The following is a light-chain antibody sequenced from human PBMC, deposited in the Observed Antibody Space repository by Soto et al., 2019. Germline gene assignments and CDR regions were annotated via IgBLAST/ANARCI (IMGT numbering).Light chain of an antibody. Sequence: EIVCTPSPGTLSLSPGERATLSCRASQSVSSSYLAWYQQKPGQAPRLLIYRTSNGATGIPDRFSGSGSGTDFTLTISTLEPEDFAVYWCQQYDSSPRTFGQGTKVDIK. CDR1: QSVSSSY. CDR3: QQYDSSPRT. CDR2: RTS. J-gene: IGKJ1*01. V-gene: IGKV3-20*01.